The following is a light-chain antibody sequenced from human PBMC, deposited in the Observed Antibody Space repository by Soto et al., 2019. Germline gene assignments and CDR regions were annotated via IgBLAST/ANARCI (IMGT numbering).Light chain of an antibody. CDR2: GAS. J-gene: IGKJ5*01. CDR3: EQSYITPPIT. V-gene: IGKV1-12*01. Sequence: DIQMTQSPSSVSASVGDRVTITCRASQGISNWLTWYQQKPGKAPKLLIFGASSLQSGVPSRFSGSGSGTVFTLTISSLQPEDFATYYCEQSYITPPITFGQGTRLEIK. CDR1: QGISNW.